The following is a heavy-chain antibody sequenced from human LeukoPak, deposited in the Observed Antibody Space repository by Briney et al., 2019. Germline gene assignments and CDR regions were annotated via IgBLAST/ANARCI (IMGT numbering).Heavy chain of an antibody. J-gene: IGHJ3*02. V-gene: IGHV1-2*02. CDR1: GYTFTGYY. Sequence: ASVKVSCKASGYTFTGYYMHWVRQAPGQGLEWMGWINPNSGGTNYAQKFQGRVTMTRDTSISTAYMELSRLRSDDTAVYYCARGTDGYDKMSGAFDIWGQGTMVTVSS. CDR2: INPNSGGT. D-gene: IGHD3-22*01. CDR3: ARGTDGYDKMSGAFDI.